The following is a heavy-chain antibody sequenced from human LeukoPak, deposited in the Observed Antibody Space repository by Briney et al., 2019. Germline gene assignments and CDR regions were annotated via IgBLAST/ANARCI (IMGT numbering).Heavy chain of an antibody. Sequence: GASVKVSCKASGYTFTGYYMHWVRQAPGQGLEWMGRINPNSGGTNYAQKFQGRVTMTRDTSISTAYMELSRLRSDDTAVYYCASGYCSSTSCYDPYYYHYMDVWGKGTTVTVFS. D-gene: IGHD2-2*03. V-gene: IGHV1-2*06. J-gene: IGHJ6*03. CDR2: INPNSGGT. CDR3: ASGYCSSTSCYDPYYYHYMDV. CDR1: GYTFTGYY.